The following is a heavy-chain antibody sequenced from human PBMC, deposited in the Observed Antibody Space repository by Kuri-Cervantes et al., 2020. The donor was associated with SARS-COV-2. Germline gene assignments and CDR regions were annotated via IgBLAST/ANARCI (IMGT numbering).Heavy chain of an antibody. V-gene: IGHV1-8*01. CDR3: ARETGWEYQLLDDAFDI. D-gene: IGHD2-2*01. J-gene: IGHJ3*02. CDR2: VKTNSGNT. CDR1: ETTFPNYD. Sequence: ASVKVSCKAPETTFPNYDINWVRQATGQGLEWMGMVKTNSGNTLYAQIFQGRVTMTRDTSTSTAYIELSRLRSDDTAVYYCARETGWEYQLLDDAFDIWGQGTMVTVSS.